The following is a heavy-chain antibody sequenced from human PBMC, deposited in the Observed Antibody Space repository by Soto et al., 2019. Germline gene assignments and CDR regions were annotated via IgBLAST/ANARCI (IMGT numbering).Heavy chain of an antibody. CDR3: DRAPSYYASGSDY. CDR2: IKNRANSYTT. J-gene: IGHJ4*02. CDR1: GFTFSDPY. V-gene: IGHV3-72*01. Sequence: GGSLRLPCAAAGFTFSDPYMDWVRQAPGKGLEWVGRIKNRANSYTTEYAASVKGRFSISRDDSEKSVFLQMNSLKIEDTAVYYCDRAPSYYASGSDYWGQGTLVTVSS. D-gene: IGHD3-10*01.